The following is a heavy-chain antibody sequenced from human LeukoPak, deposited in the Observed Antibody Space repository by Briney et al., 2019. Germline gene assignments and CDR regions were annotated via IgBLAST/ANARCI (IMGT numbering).Heavy chain of an antibody. CDR3: ASGFLDDFWSGHF. Sequence: GGSLRLSCAASGFSFSTHWMSWVRLAPGKGPEWVANIKYDGSEKYYVDSVKGRFTISRDNAKTSLSLHMNSLRAEDTAVYYCASGFLDDFWSGHFWGQGTLVTVSS. J-gene: IGHJ4*02. CDR1: GFSFSTHW. D-gene: IGHD3-3*01. V-gene: IGHV3-7*01. CDR2: IKYDGSEK.